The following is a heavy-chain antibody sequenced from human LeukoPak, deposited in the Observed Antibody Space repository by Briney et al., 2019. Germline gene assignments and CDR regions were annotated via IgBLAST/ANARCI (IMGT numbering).Heavy chain of an antibody. V-gene: IGHV4-59*01. D-gene: IGHD3-22*01. J-gene: IGHJ4*02. CDR1: GGSISSYY. Sequence: SETLSLTCTVSGGSISSYYWSWIRQPPGKGLEWIGYIYYSGSTNYNPSLKSRVTISVDTSKNQFSLKLSSVTAADTAVYYCARGPLHYYDSSGYYLDYWGQGTLVTVSS. CDR3: ARGPLHYYDSSGYYLDY. CDR2: IYYSGST.